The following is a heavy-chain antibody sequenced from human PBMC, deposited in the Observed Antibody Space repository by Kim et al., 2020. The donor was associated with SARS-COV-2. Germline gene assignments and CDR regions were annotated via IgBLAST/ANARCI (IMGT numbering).Heavy chain of an antibody. CDR2: INNDGSDT. CDR1: GFTSSSYW. J-gene: IGHJ4*02. CDR3: ARGNFGVRGGGY. V-gene: IGHV3-74*01. Sequence: GGSLRLSCAASGFTSSSYWMHWVRQGPGKGLMWVSRINNDGSDTIYADSVKGRFTISRDNAKNTVYLQMNNLRVDDTAIYYCARGNFGVRGGGYWGQGTLVTVSS. D-gene: IGHD3-3*01.